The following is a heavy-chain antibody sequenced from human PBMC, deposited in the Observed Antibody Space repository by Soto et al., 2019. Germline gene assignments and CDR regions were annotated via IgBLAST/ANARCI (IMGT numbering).Heavy chain of an antibody. J-gene: IGHJ6*02. Sequence: GESLKISCKGSGYSFTSYWISWVRQMPGKXLEWMGRIDPSDSYTNYSPSFQGHVTTSADKSISTAYLQWSSLKASDTAMYYCARHVDTAMVTYYYGMDVWGQGTTVTVSS. V-gene: IGHV5-10-1*01. CDR3: ARHVDTAMVTYYYGMDV. CDR2: IDPSDSYT. D-gene: IGHD5-18*01. CDR1: GYSFTSYW.